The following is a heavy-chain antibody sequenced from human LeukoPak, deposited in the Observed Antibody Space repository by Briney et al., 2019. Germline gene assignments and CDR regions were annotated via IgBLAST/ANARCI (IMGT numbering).Heavy chain of an antibody. D-gene: IGHD1-7*01. CDR3: ARLMGTVTTYDF. CDR1: GFTFSNSW. Sequence: GGSLRLFCVASGFTFSNSWMSWVRQAPGKGLEWVASIRPDGSQDYYMDSVKGRFTISRGNAENSLFLQMNSLRAEDTAVYFCARLMGTVTTYDFWGQGTLVRVSS. V-gene: IGHV3-7*01. CDR2: IRPDGSQD. J-gene: IGHJ4*02.